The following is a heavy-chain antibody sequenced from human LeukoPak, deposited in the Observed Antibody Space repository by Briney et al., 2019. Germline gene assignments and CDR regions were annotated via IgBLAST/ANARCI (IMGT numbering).Heavy chain of an antibody. J-gene: IGHJ4*02. Sequence: SETLSLTCAVYGGSFSGYYWSWIRQPPGKGLEWIGEINHSGSTNYNPSLKSRVTISVDTSKNQFSLKLSSVTAADTAVYYCARRGYDQGGLDYWGQGTLVTVSS. CDR3: ARRGYDQGGLDY. D-gene: IGHD5-12*01. CDR2: INHSGST. V-gene: IGHV4-34*01. CDR1: GGSFSGYY.